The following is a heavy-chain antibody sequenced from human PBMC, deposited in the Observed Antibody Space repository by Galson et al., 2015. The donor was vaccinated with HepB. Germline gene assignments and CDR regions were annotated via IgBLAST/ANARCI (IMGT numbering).Heavy chain of an antibody. Sequence: SLRLSCAASGFTFSSYGMHWVRQAPGKGLEWVAVIWYDGSNKYYAGSVKGRFTISRDNSKNTLYLQMNSLRAEDTAVYYCARDPSIMTTVTTGGYFDLWGRGTLVTVSS. D-gene: IGHD4-17*01. J-gene: IGHJ2*01. CDR1: GFTFSSYG. V-gene: IGHV3-33*01. CDR3: ARDPSIMTTVTTGGYFDL. CDR2: IWYDGSNK.